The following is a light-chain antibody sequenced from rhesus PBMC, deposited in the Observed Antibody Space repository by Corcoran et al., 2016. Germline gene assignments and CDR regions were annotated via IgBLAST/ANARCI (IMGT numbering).Light chain of an antibody. CDR2: KVS. J-gene: IGKJ3*01. CDR1: ENVNNY. V-gene: IGKV1-74*01. CDR3: QHGYGTPFT. Sequence: DIQMTQSPSSLSASVGDRVTITCRASENVNNYLNWYQQKPGKAPKLLILKVSTLPSGVPSRFSGSGSGSDYTFTISSLQPEDVATYYGQHGYGTPFTFGPGTKLDIK.